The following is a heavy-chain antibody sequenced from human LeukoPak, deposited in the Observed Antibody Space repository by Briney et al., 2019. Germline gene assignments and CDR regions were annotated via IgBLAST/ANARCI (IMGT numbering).Heavy chain of an antibody. CDR2: IYYGGST. J-gene: IGHJ4*02. CDR3: ASMVRGVEYYFDY. CDR1: GGSISSGDYY. Sequence: SETLSLTCTVSGGSISSGDYYWSWIRQPPGKGLEWIGYIYYGGSTYYNPSLKSRVTISVDTSKDQFSLKLSSVTAADTAVYYCASMVRGVEYYFDYWGQGTLVTVSS. D-gene: IGHD3-10*01. V-gene: IGHV4-30-4*01.